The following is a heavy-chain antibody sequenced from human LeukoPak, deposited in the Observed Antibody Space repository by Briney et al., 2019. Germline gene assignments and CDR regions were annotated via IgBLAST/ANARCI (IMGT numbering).Heavy chain of an antibody. CDR3: AGICRDGYNCHA. D-gene: IGHD5-24*01. Sequence: SETLSLTCTVSGGSISSYYWSWIRQPPGKGLEWIGYIYYSGSTNYNPSLKSRVTISVDTSKNQFSLKLSSVTAADTAVYYCAGICRDGYNCHAWGQGTLVTVSS. CDR1: GGSISSYY. CDR2: IYYSGST. J-gene: IGHJ5*02. V-gene: IGHV4-59*08.